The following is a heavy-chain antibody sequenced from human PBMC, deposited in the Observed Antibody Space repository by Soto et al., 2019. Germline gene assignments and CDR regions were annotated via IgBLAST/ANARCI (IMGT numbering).Heavy chain of an antibody. Sequence: HPVGSLRLSCAASGFTFSSYEMNWVRQAPGKGLEWVSYISGSGSPIYYADSVKGRFTISRDNAKNSLYLQMNSLRAEDTAIYYCASKVGGTTYFVYWGQGTLVTVSS. J-gene: IGHJ4*02. V-gene: IGHV3-48*03. CDR1: GFTFSSYE. CDR3: ASKVGGTTYFVY. D-gene: IGHD1-7*01. CDR2: ISGSGSPI.